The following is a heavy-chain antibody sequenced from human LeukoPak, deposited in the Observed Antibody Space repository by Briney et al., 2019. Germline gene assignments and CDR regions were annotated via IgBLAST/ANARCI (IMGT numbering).Heavy chain of an antibody. CDR2: ISGYNGNT. V-gene: IGHV1-18*01. J-gene: IGHJ5*02. D-gene: IGHD2-2*01. CDR1: GYTFTSYG. CDR3: ARDGPSSTGRFDP. Sequence: ASVKVFCRASGYTFTSYGISWVRQAPGQGLEWMGWISGYNGNTYYAQKLQGRVTMTTDTSTNTAYMELRSLRSDDTAVYYCARDGPSSTGRFDPWGQGTLVTVSS.